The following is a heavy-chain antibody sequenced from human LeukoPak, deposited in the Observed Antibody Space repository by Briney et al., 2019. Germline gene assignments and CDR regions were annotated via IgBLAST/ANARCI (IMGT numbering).Heavy chain of an antibody. V-gene: IGHV5-51*01. J-gene: IGHJ6*04. CDR1: GYSFSTYW. CDR2: IYPGDSDT. Sequence: GEPLKISCKGSGYSFSTYWIGWVRQMPGKGLEWMGIIYPGDSDTTYSPSFQGQVTISADKSISTAYLQWSSLEASDTAMYFCARSGYDDFYYYAMDIWGKGTTVTVSS. CDR3: ARSGYDDFYYYAMDI. D-gene: IGHD5-12*01.